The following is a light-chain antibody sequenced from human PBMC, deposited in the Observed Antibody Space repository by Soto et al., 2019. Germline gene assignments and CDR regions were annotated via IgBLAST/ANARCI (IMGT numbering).Light chain of an antibody. CDR1: QGISNY. CDR3: QKYNSASTWT. V-gene: IGKV1-27*01. Sequence: IRMTQSPSSFSASTGDRVTITCRASQGISNYLAWYQQKPGKVPKLLIYAASTLQSGVPSRFSGSGSGTDFTLTISSLQPEDVATYYCQKYNSASTWTFGQGTKVDIK. CDR2: AAS. J-gene: IGKJ1*01.